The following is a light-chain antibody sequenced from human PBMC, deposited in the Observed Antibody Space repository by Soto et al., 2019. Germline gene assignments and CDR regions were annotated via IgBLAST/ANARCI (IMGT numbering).Light chain of an antibody. CDR1: QSVSSN. Sequence: EIVMTQSPATLSVSPGERATLSCRASQSVSSNLAWYQQKPGQAPRLLIYYTSTRATGFPARFSGGGSGTEFTLTISSLEPEDFAVYYCQQRSNWWTFGQGTKVDIK. V-gene: IGKV3-11*01. CDR2: YTS. J-gene: IGKJ1*01. CDR3: QQRSNWWT.